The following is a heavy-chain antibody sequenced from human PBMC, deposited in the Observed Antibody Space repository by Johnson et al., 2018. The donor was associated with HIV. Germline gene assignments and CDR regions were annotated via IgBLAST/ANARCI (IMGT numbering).Heavy chain of an antibody. CDR3: ARDWSWRGSLKGGGAFDI. CDR2: ISYDGSNK. J-gene: IGHJ3*02. Sequence: HVQLVESGGGVVQPGRSLRLSCAASGFTFSSYAMHWVRQAPGKGLEWVVVISYDGSNKYYADSVKGRFTISRDNSKNTLYLQMNSLRAEDTAVFFWARDWSWRGSLKGGGAFDIWGQGTMVTVSS. D-gene: IGHD1-26*01. CDR1: GFTFSSYA. V-gene: IGHV3-30*04.